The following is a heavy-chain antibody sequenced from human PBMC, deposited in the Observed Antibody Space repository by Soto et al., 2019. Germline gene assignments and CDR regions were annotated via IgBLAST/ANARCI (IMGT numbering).Heavy chain of an antibody. V-gene: IGHV4-59*01. CDR1: GGSISSYY. CDR3: ARVSGSGDTAMVSEVWRDYYYYYMDV. CDR2: IYYSGST. D-gene: IGHD5-18*01. J-gene: IGHJ6*03. Sequence: SETLSLTCTVSGGSISSYYWSWIRQPPGKGLEWIGYIYYSGSTNYNPSLKSRVTISVDTSKNQFSLKLSSVTAADTAVYYCARVSGSGDTAMVSEVWRDYYYYYMDVWGKGTTVTVSS.